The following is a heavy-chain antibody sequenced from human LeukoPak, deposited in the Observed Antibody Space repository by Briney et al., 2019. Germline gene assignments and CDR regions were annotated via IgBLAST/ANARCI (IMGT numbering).Heavy chain of an antibody. CDR3: ARLSSSWYNYYYGMDV. CDR2: IYYSGST. J-gene: IGHJ6*02. D-gene: IGHD6-13*01. V-gene: IGHV4-39*01. CDR1: GGSISSSSYY. Sequence: SETLSLTCTVSGGSISSSSYYWGWIRQPPGKGLEWIGSIYYSGSTYYNPSLKSRVTISVDTSKNQFSLKLSSVTAADTAVYYRARLSSSWYNYYYGMDVWGQGTTVTVSS.